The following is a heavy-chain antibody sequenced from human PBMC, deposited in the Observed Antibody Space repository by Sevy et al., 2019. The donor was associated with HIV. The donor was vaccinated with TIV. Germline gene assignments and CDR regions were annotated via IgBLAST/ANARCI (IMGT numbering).Heavy chain of an antibody. CDR3: TTPYGSGSYYNVDY. CDR2: IKSKTDGGTT. CDR1: GFTFSNAW. J-gene: IGHJ4*02. Sequence: GGSLRLSCAASGFTFSNAWMSWVRQAPGKGLEWVGRIKSKTDGGTTDYAAPVKGRFTISRDDSKNTLYLQMNRLKTEYTAVYYCTTPYGSGSYYNVDYWGQGTLVTVSS. D-gene: IGHD3-10*01. V-gene: IGHV3-15*01.